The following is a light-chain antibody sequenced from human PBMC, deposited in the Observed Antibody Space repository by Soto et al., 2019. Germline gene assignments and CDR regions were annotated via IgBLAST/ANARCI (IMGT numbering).Light chain of an antibody. CDR1: RSISSTY. CDR2: CAS. Sequence: EIVLTQSPGTLSSSPGERATLSCRASRSISSTYLGWYQQKPGHAPRLLIYCASSRGTSIPDRCSGSGSGTDFTLTISRLEHEDFAVYYCQQYGGSTPYTFGQGTKLEIK. V-gene: IGKV3-20*01. J-gene: IGKJ2*01. CDR3: QQYGGSTPYT.